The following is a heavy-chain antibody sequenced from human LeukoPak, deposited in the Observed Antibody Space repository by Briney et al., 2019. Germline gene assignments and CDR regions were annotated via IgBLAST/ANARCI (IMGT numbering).Heavy chain of an antibody. CDR3: ARGDTRIPYYFDY. CDR1: GYTFTNYG. CDR2: ISVYNGNT. J-gene: IGHJ4*02. V-gene: IGHV1-18*01. Sequence: ASVKVSCKTSGYTFTNYGINWVRQAPGQGLEWMGWISVYNGNTNYAQKFQGRVAMTTDTYTSTAYMELRSLRSDDTAVYFCARGDTRIPYYFDYWGQGTLVTVSS. D-gene: IGHD3-10*01.